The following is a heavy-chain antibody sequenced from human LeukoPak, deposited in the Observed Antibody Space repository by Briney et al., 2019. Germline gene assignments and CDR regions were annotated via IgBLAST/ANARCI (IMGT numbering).Heavy chain of an antibody. V-gene: IGHV3-7*01. CDR1: GFTFTDYW. D-gene: IGHD2/OR15-2a*01. J-gene: IGHJ6*03. CDR2: IRQDGGEK. CDR3: ARDLAASIMDV. Sequence: GGSLRLSCAVSGFTFTDYWMNWVRQAPGKGLEWVVSIRQDGGEKSYVDSVKGRFTISRDNTKSSLYLQINSLRAEDTAVYYCARDLAASIMDVWGKGTTVTVSS.